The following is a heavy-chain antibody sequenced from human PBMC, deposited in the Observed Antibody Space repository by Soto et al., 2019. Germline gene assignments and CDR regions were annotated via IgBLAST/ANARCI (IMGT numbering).Heavy chain of an antibody. CDR1: GFTFSNAW. CDR3: PTEDGRSVD. D-gene: IGHD2-21*01. V-gene: IGHV3-15*01. J-gene: IGHJ4*02. CDR2: VKSYIHGGTT. Sequence: EVQLVESGGGLVEPGGSLRLSCAASGFTFSNAWMTWVRQTPGKGLEWVGRVKSYIHGGTTDYAAPVKGRFTISRDDSKSTLYLQMNFLKIEDTAVYYCPTEDGRSVDWGQGTLVTVSS.